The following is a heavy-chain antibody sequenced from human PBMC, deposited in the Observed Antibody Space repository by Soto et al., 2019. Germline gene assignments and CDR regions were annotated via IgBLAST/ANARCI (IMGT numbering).Heavy chain of an antibody. CDR3: ARQRPEAHYFDY. J-gene: IGHJ4*02. Sequence: WTWIRQQQGKRLEWIGYIYYSGSTYYKPSLKSRVTISVDTSKNQFSLKLSSVTAADTAVYYCARQRPEAHYFDYWGQGTLVTVSS. D-gene: IGHD6-25*01. CDR2: IYYSGST. V-gene: IGHV4-31*02.